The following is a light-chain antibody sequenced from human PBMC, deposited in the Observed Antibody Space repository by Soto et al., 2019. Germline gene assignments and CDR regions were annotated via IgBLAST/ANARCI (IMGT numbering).Light chain of an antibody. J-gene: IGKJ5*01. Sequence: DIVMTQSPDSLAVSLGERATIKCKCSQSVLDSSNNKNYLAWYQQKPGQPPKLLIYWASTRESGVPDRFSGSGSGTDFTLTIDSLQAEDVAVYYCQQYYSTPITFGQGTRLEIK. CDR2: WAS. CDR3: QQYYSTPIT. V-gene: IGKV4-1*01. CDR1: QSVLDSSNNKNY.